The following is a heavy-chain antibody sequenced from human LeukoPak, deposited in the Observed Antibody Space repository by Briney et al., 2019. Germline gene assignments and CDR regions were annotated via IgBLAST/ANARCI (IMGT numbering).Heavy chain of an antibody. Sequence: SQTLSLTCTVSGGSISSGDYYWSWIRQPPGKGLEWIGYIYYSGSTYYNPSLKSRVTISVDTSKNQFSLKLSSVTAADTAVYYCARDPGYSGYNNWFDPWGQGTLVTVSS. CDR3: ARDPGYSGYNNWFDP. CDR1: GGSISSGDYY. V-gene: IGHV4-30-4*01. CDR2: IYYSGST. D-gene: IGHD5-12*01. J-gene: IGHJ5*02.